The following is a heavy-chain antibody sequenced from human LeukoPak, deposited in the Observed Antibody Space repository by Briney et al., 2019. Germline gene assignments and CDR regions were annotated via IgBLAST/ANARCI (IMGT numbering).Heavy chain of an antibody. CDR3: AKYGNSGWVIDN. Sequence: PSETLSLTCTVSGGSIGSNYWTWIRQPPGQGLEYIGYIYYTGGTNYNPSLKSRVTISVDTSKNKFSLKLSSVTAADTAVYFCAKYGNSGWVIDNWGQGTLVTVSS. V-gene: IGHV4-59*08. CDR2: IYYTGGT. J-gene: IGHJ4*02. CDR1: GGSIGSNY. D-gene: IGHD6-19*01.